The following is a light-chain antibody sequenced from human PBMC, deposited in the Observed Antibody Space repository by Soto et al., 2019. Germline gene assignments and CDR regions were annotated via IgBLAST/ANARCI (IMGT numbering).Light chain of an antibody. V-gene: IGKV3-11*01. CDR2: DAA. Sequence: EIVLTQSPATLFLSPGERVTLSCRASQSVSSYLAWYQQRPGQAPRLLIFDAANRATGIPGRFSGGGSGTVFTLTISCLEPQDFARYYCQQRGNWPWTFGQGTKVDIK. CDR1: QSVSSY. CDR3: QQRGNWPWT. J-gene: IGKJ1*01.